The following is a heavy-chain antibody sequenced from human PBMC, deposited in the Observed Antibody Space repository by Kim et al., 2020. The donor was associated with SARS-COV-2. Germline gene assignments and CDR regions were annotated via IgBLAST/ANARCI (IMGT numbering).Heavy chain of an antibody. Sequence: ASVKVSCKASGYTFTSYDINWVRQATGQGLEWMGWMNPNSGNTGYAQKFQGRVTMTRNTSISTAYMELSSLRSEDTAVYYCARGLLVRGVFYYYYYMDVWGTGTTVTVSS. D-gene: IGHD3-10*01. CDR1: GYTFTSYD. CDR2: MNPNSGNT. CDR3: ARGLLVRGVFYYYYYMDV. V-gene: IGHV1-8*01. J-gene: IGHJ6*03.